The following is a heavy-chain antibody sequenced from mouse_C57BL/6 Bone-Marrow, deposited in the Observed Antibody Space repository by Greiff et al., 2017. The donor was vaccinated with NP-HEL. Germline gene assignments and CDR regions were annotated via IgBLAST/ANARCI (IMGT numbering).Heavy chain of an antibody. J-gene: IGHJ3*01. Sequence: VQLQQPGAELVKPGASVKLSCKASGYTFTSYWMHWVKQRPGQGLEWIGMIHPNSGSTNYNEKFKSKATLTVDKSTSTSYMQLSSLTSEDSAVYYCAGYYGWFAYWGKGTLVTVSA. CDR1: GYTFTSYW. CDR2: IHPNSGST. D-gene: IGHD1-1*02. CDR3: AGYYGWFAY. V-gene: IGHV1-64*01.